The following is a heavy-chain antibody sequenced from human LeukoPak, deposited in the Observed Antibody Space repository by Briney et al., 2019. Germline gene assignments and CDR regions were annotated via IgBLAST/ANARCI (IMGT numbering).Heavy chain of an antibody. CDR1: GGSISSHY. J-gene: IGHJ4*02. D-gene: IGHD3-9*01. V-gene: IGHV4-59*11. Sequence: SETLSLTCTVSGGSISSHYWSWIRQPPGKGLEWIGYIYYSGSTNYNPSLKSRVTISVDTSKNQFSLKLSSVTAADTAVYYCARGMYDILTGYYGPFDYWGQGTLVTVSS. CDR3: ARGMYDILTGYYGPFDY. CDR2: IYYSGST.